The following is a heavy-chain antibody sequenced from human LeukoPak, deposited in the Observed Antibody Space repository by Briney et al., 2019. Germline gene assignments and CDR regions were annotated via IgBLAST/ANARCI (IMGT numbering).Heavy chain of an antibody. D-gene: IGHD6-19*01. CDR2: IYHTGST. J-gene: IGHJ4*02. CDR3: ARGLEGYSAGWSRFFEY. V-gene: IGHV4-38-2*01. Sequence: PSETLSLTCGVSGYSISRGYYWGWIRQPPGNGLEWIGNIYHTGSTYYNPSLRSRVTISVDTSKNQFFLKLTSVTAADTAVYYRARGLEGYSAGWSRFFEYWGQGTLATVSS. CDR1: GYSISRGYY.